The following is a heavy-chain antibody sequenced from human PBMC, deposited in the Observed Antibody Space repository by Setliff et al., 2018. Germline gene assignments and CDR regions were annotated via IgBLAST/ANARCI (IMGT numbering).Heavy chain of an antibody. CDR1: GFTFSGYE. V-gene: IGHV3-48*03. Sequence: PGGSLRLSCAASGFTFSGYEMSWVRKAPGKGLEWLSYISRRGSTILNADSVKGRFTISRDNAKNSLYPPMNSLRAEDSAVYYCDSYYYGSGSSYIPPHFDYWGLGTLVTVSS. D-gene: IGHD3-10*01. CDR2: ISRRGSTI. J-gene: IGHJ4*02. CDR3: DSYYYGSGSSYIPPHFDY.